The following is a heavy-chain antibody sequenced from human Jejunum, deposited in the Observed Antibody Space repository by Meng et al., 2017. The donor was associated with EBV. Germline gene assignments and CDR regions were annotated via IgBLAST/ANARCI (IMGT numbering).Heavy chain of an antibody. Sequence: RQLQESGQGLVKPSETLSLTCTVSGGSISSSSYHWGWICQPPGKGLEWIGSIYYSGSTYYNPSLKSRVTISVDTSKNQFSLKLSSVTAADTAVYYCARRGGEGWFDPWGQGTLVTVSS. CDR3: ARRGGEGWFDP. V-gene: IGHV4-39*01. CDR1: GGSISSSSYH. CDR2: IYYSGST. D-gene: IGHD3-10*01. J-gene: IGHJ5*02.